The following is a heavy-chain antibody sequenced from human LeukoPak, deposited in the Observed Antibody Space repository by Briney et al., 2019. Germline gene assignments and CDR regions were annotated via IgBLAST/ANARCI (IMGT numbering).Heavy chain of an antibody. J-gene: IGHJ6*03. CDR2: IYTSGST. D-gene: IGHD5-18*01. CDR3: TTEGGYTYGYFYYYYMDV. Sequence: SETLSLTCTVSGGSISSYYWSWIRQPAGKGLEWIGRIYTSGSTNYNPSLKSRVTMSVDTSKNQFSLKLTSVTAADTAVYARTTEGGYTYGYFYYYYMDVWGKGTTVTISS. CDR1: GGSISSYY. V-gene: IGHV4-4*07.